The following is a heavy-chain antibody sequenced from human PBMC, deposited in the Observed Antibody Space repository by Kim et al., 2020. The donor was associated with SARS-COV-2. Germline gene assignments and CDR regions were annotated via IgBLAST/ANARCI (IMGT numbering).Heavy chain of an antibody. CDR3: ARGGSSSWYLGN. D-gene: IGHD6-13*01. Sequence: DYAVSVKSRITINPDTSKNQFSLQLNSVTPEDTAVYYCARGGSSSWYLGNWGQGTLVTVSS. V-gene: IGHV6-1*01. J-gene: IGHJ4*02.